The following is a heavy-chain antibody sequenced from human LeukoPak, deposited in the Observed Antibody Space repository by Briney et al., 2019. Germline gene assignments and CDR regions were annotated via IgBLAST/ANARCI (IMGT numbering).Heavy chain of an antibody. CDR2: ISGSSGNA. J-gene: IGHJ5*02. V-gene: IGHV3-23*01. CDR3: ARDMGPYGGSPGAS. D-gene: IGHD4-23*01. Sequence: GGSLRLSCAASGFTFSSYAMNWVRQVPEKGLEWVSAISGSSGNANYADSVKGRFTVSRDNSKNTLYLQMISLRAEDTAVYFCARDMGPYGGSPGASWGQGTLVTVSS. CDR1: GFTFSSYA.